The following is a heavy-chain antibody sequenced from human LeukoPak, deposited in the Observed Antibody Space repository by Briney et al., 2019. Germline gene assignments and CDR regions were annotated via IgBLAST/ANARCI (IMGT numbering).Heavy chain of an antibody. CDR1: GYTFTSYG. CDR2: ISAYNGNT. Sequence: ASVEVSCKASGYTFTSYGISWVRQAPGQGLEWMGWISAYNGNTNYAQKLQGRVTMTTDTSTSTAYMELRSLRSDDTAVYYCARVPNLGTAMAVDYWGQGTLVTVSS. D-gene: IGHD5-18*01. J-gene: IGHJ4*02. CDR3: ARVPNLGTAMAVDY. V-gene: IGHV1-18*01.